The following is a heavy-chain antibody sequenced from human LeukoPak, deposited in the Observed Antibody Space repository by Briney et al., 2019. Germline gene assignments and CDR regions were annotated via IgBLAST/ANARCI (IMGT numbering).Heavy chain of an antibody. Sequence: ASVKVSCKASGYTFTSYGISWVRQAPGQGLEWMGWISAYNGNTNYAQKFQGRVTMTRDTSISTAYMELSRLRSDDTAVYYCARAKGRGYSYGLMDVWGQGTTVTVSS. J-gene: IGHJ6*02. D-gene: IGHD5-18*01. CDR3: ARAKGRGYSYGLMDV. CDR2: ISAYNGNT. V-gene: IGHV1-18*01. CDR1: GYTFTSYG.